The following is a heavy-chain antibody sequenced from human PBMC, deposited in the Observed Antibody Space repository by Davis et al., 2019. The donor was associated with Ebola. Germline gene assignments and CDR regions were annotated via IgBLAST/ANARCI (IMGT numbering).Heavy chain of an antibody. CDR1: GGSISSYY. Sequence: MPSETLSLSCTVSGGSISSYYWSWIRQPPGKGLEWIGNIYYSGSTYYRSSLKSRVTMSINMSRSQFSLRLSSVTAADTAVYYCARLQRDYYDSGGYYLTAYFFDSWGQGTLVTVSS. V-gene: IGHV4-59*08. J-gene: IGHJ4*02. D-gene: IGHD3-22*01. CDR3: ARLQRDYYDSGGYYLTAYFFDS. CDR2: IYYSGST.